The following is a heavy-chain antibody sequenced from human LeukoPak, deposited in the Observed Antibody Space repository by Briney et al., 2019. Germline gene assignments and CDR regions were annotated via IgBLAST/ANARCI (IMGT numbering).Heavy chain of an antibody. CDR3: ARGHFWSGYSYQDYYYYMDV. CDR1: GFTFSRYA. CDR2: ISYNGDGT. J-gene: IGHJ6*03. Sequence: GSLRLSCAASGFTFSRYAMHWVRQAPGKGLEHVSTISYNGDGTDYANSVKGRFTISRDNSKNTLSLQVGSLRPEDMAVYYCARGHFWSGYSYQDYYYYMDVWGKGTTVTVSS. V-gene: IGHV3-64*01. D-gene: IGHD3-3*02.